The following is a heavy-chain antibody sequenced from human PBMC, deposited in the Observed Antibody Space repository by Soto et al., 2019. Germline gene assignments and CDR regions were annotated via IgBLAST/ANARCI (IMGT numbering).Heavy chain of an antibody. CDR2: ISYDGSNK. CDR1: GFTFSSYG. Sequence: QVQLVESGGGVVQPGRSLRLSCAASGFTFSSYGMHWVRQAPGKGLEWVAVISYDGSNKYYADSVKGRFTISRDNSKNTLYLQMNSLRDEDTAVYYCASTMVRGVTITDYWGQGTLVTVSS. V-gene: IGHV3-30*03. J-gene: IGHJ4*02. CDR3: ASTMVRGVTITDY. D-gene: IGHD3-10*01.